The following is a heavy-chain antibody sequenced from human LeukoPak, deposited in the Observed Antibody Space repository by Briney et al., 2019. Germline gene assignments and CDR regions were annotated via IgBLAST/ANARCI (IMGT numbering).Heavy chain of an antibody. CDR3: AREKIGTGTVLGKDYYYMDV. D-gene: IGHD3-16*01. Sequence: SETLSLTCTVSGGSISSHYWSWIRQPPGKGLEWIGYIYYSGSTNYNPSLKSRVIISVDTSKNQFSLKLSSVTAADTAMYYCAREKIGTGTVLGKDYYYMDVWGKGTTVTVSS. V-gene: IGHV4-59*11. J-gene: IGHJ6*03. CDR2: IYYSGST. CDR1: GGSISSHY.